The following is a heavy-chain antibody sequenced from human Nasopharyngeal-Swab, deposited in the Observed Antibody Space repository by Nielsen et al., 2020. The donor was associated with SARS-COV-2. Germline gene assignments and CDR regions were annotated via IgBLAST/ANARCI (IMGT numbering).Heavy chain of an antibody. CDR2: ISGSGGST. CDR1: GFTFSSYA. J-gene: IGHJ4*02. CDR3: ARRDYDFWSGYYAGLSYFDY. Sequence: GKSLKISCAASGFTFSSYAMSWVRQAPGKGLEWVSAISGSGGSTYYADSVKGRFTISRDNSKNTLYLQMNSLRAEDTAVYYCARRDYDFWSGYYAGLSYFDYWGQGTLVTVSS. V-gene: IGHV3-23*01. D-gene: IGHD3-3*01.